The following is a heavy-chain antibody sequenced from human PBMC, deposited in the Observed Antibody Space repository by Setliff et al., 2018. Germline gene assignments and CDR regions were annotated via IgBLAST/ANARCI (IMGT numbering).Heavy chain of an antibody. CDR1: GGSISSGSYY. J-gene: IGHJ6*02. V-gene: IGHV4-39*07. CDR3: ARKKTVYWYYGMDV. D-gene: IGHD2-15*01. Sequence: SETLSLTCTVSGGSISSGSYYWSWIRQPPGKGLEWIGEINRSGSTNYNPSLKSRVTISVDTSKNQFSLKLSSVTAADTAVYYCARKKTVYWYYGMDVWGQGTTVTVSS. CDR2: INRSGST.